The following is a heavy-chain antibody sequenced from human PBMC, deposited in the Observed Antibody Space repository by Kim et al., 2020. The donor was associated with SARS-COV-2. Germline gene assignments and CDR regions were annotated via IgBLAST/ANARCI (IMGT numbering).Heavy chain of an antibody. V-gene: IGHV1-2*02. J-gene: IGHJ4*02. CDR2: INPNSGGT. D-gene: IGHD5-18*01. Sequence: ASVKVSCKASGYTFTGYYMHWVRQAPGQGLEWMGWINPNSGGTNYAQKFQGRVTMTRDTSISTAYMELSRLRSDDTAVYYCARGGIQLWFGYYFDYWGQGTLVTVSS. CDR3: ARGGIQLWFGYYFDY. CDR1: GYTFTGYY.